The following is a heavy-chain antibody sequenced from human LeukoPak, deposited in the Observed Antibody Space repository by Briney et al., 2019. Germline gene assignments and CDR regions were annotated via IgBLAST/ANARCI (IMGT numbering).Heavy chain of an antibody. D-gene: IGHD3-10*01. CDR1: GFTFRNYV. J-gene: IGHJ4*02. V-gene: IGHV3-30-3*01. CDR2: TPSDLNVK. CDR3: AREGYYGSGSPPSLYFDY. Sequence: GGSLRLSCAASGFTFRNYVIHWVRQAPGEGLEWVAVTPSDLNVKLYADSVKGRFTISRDNSRSTLYLQMNSLRPEDTAIYYCAREGYYGSGSPPSLYFDYWGQGTLVAVSS.